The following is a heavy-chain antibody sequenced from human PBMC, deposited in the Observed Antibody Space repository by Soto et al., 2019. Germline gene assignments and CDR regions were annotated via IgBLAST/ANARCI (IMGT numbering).Heavy chain of an antibody. J-gene: IGHJ5*02. CDR3: AKNQGVELVPLATVDWFDP. D-gene: IGHD1-26*01. CDR2: ISGTGTST. V-gene: IGHV3-23*01. CDR1: RFAFSKCA. Sequence: GGSLRLSCAASRFAFSKCAMSWVRQAPGKGLEWVSSISGTGTSTYYADSVKGRFTISRDNSKSTVYLELNNLSAEDTAVYHCAKNQGVELVPLATVDWFDPWGQGSVVTVSS.